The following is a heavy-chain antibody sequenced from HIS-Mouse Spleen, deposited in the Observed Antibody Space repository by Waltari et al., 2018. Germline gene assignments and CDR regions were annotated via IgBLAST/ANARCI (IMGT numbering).Heavy chain of an antibody. Sequence: EVQLVQSGAEVKKPGESLKISCKGSGYSFTSYWIGWVRQMPGKGLEWMGTIYPGGSETRYSPSFQGQVTISAAKSISTAYLQWSSLKASDTAMYYCARPRHCSGGSCYGFDYWGQGTLVTVSS. D-gene: IGHD2-15*01. CDR1: GYSFTSYW. CDR3: ARPRHCSGGSCYGFDY. CDR2: IYPGGSET. V-gene: IGHV5-51*01. J-gene: IGHJ4*02.